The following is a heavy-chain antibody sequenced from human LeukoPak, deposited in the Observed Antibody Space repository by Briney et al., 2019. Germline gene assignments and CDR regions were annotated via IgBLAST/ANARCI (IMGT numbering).Heavy chain of an antibody. V-gene: IGHV4-61*08. CDR2: IYTSGST. J-gene: IGHJ5*02. CDR3: ARHRSGYRPFDP. CDR1: GGSISSGGYY. D-gene: IGHD3-3*01. Sequence: SETLSLTCTVSGGSISSGGYYWSWIRQPPGKGLEWIGYIYTSGSTNYNPSLKSRVTISVDTSKNQFSLKLSSVTAADTAVYYCARHRSGYRPFDPWGQGTPVTVSS.